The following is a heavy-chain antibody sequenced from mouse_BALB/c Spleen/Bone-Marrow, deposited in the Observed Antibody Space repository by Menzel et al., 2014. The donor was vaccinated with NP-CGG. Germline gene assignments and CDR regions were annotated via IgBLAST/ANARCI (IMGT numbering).Heavy chain of an antibody. D-gene: IGHD3-3*01. J-gene: IGHJ3*01. CDR3: TRYDLTTRAFAY. CDR2: IIPSNGRT. V-gene: IGHV1S81*02. CDR1: GYTFTSYW. Sequence: VQLPESGAELVKPGASVQLSCKSSGYTFTSYWMHWVKQRPGQGLEWIGEIIPSNGRTNYNEKFKSKATLTVDKSSNTAYMQLSSPTSEDSAVYYCTRYDLTTRAFAYWGQGTLVTVSA.